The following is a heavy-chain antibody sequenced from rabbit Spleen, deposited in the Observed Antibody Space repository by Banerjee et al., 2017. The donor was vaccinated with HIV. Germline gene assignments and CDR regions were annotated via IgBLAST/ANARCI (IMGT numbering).Heavy chain of an antibody. Sequence: QSLEESGGDLVQPEGSLTLTCKVSGFDFSSNVMCWVRQAPGKGLEWIACIYGGGSGSTYYTSWAKGRFTISKTSSTTVTLQMTSLTAADTATYFCARDGAGGSYFALWGQGTLVTVS. CDR2: IYGGGSGST. D-gene: IGHD8-1*01. J-gene: IGHJ3*01. CDR3: ARDGAGGSYFAL. V-gene: IGHV1S40*01. CDR1: GFDFSSNV.